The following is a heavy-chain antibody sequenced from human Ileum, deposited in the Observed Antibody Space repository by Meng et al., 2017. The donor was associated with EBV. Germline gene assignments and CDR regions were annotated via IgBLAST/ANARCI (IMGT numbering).Heavy chain of an antibody. CDR3: AREMPMTCYFDQ. CDR1: GFTFTTYF. J-gene: IGHJ4*03. Sequence: QVQLVQSGAVVKRPXVSLKLACETSGFTFTTYFMHWLRQAPGQGIQWMGLFNPNGDVPTYSPRFQGRITLTGDTSTSTLYMELSSLTSDDTAVYYCAREMPMTCYFDQGGQGTLGTVSS. CDR2: FNPNGDVP. V-gene: IGHV1-46*01. D-gene: IGHD3-22*01.